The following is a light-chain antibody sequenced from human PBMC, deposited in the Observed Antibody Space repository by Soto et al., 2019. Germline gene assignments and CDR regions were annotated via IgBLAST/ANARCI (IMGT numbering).Light chain of an antibody. V-gene: IGKV1-6*01. CDR2: AAS. J-gene: IGKJ1*01. CDR1: QDIRND. CDR3: LQEFNSPGT. Sequence: AIQMTQSPSSLSASVGDRVTITCRASQDIRNDLGWYQQKPGKTPKLLIFAASSLQSGVPSRFSGSGSGTERTLIISSRQSEDFATYVCLQEFNSPGTCGQGTKVEIE.